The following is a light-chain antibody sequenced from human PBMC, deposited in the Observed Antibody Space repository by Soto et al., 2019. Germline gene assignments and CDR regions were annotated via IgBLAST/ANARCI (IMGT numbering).Light chain of an antibody. CDR2: DGS. J-gene: IGLJ2*01. Sequence: QSALTQPASVSGSPGQSITISCTGTSSDAGSYNLVSWCQHHPGKAPKLMIYDGSKRPSGVSTRFSGSQSGNTASLTISGLQAEDEADYYCCSYAGSSTHVVFGGGTKVTVL. CDR1: SSDAGSYNL. CDR3: CSYAGSSTHVV. V-gene: IGLV2-23*01.